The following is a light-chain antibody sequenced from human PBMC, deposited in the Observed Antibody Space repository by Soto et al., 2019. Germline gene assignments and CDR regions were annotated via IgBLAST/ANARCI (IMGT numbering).Light chain of an antibody. Sequence: QSVLTQPPSVSAAPGQKVTISCSGSSSNIGKNYVCWYQQLPGTAPKLLIYDTNKRPSGIPDRFSGSKSGTSATLGITGLQTGDEADYYCATWGTRLTTYVFGTGTKVTVL. CDR3: ATWGTRLTTYV. CDR1: SSNIGKNY. CDR2: DTN. V-gene: IGLV1-51*01. J-gene: IGLJ1*01.